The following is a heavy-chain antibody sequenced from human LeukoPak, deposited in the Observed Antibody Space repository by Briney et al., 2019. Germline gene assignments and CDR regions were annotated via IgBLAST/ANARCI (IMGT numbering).Heavy chain of an antibody. J-gene: IGHJ5*02. CDR1: GGSFSGYY. CDR2: INHSGST. V-gene: IGHV4-34*01. CDR3: ARHSLYCSGGFCYSNWFDP. Sequence: SETLSLTCAVYGGSFSGYYWSWIRQPPGKGLEWIGEINHSGSTNYNPSLKSRVTISVDTSKNQFSLKLSSVTAADTAVYYCARHSLYCSGGFCYSNWFDPWGQGTLVTVSS. D-gene: IGHD2-15*01.